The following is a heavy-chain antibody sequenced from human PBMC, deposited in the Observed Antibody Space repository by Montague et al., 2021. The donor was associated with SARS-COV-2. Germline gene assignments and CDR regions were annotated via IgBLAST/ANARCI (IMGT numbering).Heavy chain of an antibody. Sequence: SETLSLTCTVSGDSIRNYFWSWIRQPPGKGLEWIRYIYYYGNAHYNPSLKSRATISIDTSRNLFSLQLSSVTAADTAVYFCAKEFGSGSNNPTYWGQGALVTVSS. D-gene: IGHD3-10*01. CDR2: IYYYGNA. V-gene: IGHV4-59*01. J-gene: IGHJ4*02. CDR3: AKEFGSGSNNPTY. CDR1: GDSIRNYF.